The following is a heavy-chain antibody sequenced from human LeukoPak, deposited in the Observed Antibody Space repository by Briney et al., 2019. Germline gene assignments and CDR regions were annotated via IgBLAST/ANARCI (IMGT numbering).Heavy chain of an antibody. CDR1: GFTFDDYA. Sequence: GRSLRLSCAASGFTFDDYAMHWVRQAPGKGLEWVSGISWNSGSIGYADSVKGRFTISRDNSKNTLYLQMNSLRAEDTAVYYCARPYSSSWDYFDYWGQGTLVTVSS. D-gene: IGHD6-13*01. CDR2: ISWNSGSI. J-gene: IGHJ4*02. CDR3: ARPYSSSWDYFDY. V-gene: IGHV3-9*01.